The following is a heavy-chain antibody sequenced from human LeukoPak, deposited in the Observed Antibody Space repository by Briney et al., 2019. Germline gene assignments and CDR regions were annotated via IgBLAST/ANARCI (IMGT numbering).Heavy chain of an antibody. CDR3: ARGEGYCSGGSCYGPYYYYYMDV. J-gene: IGHJ6*03. CDR2: IIPIFSTA. CDR1: GGTFSSYA. V-gene: IGHV1-69*06. Sequence: VKVSCKASGGTFSSYAISWVRQAPQQGVGWMGGIIPIFSTANYPQKLHGIVTITANKSTSTAYMELSSLRSEDTAVYYCARGEGYCSGGSCYGPYYYYYMDVWGKGTTVTVSS. D-gene: IGHD2-15*01.